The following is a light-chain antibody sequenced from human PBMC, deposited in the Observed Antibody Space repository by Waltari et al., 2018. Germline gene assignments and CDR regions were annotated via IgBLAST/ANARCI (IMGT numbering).Light chain of an antibody. CDR3: SSYRRSDIVV. CDR2: DVN. J-gene: IGLJ2*01. CDR1: SSDVGGYNY. V-gene: IGLV2-14*03. Sequence: QSALTQPASVSGSPGQSITISCTGTSSDVGGYNYVSWYQHHPGKAPKIMIYDVNDRPSGLSNRFSGSKSGNTASLTISWLQAEDEADYYCSSYRRSDIVVFGGGTKLTVL.